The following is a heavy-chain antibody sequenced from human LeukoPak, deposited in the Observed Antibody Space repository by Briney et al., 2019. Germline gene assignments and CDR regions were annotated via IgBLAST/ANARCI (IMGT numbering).Heavy chain of an antibody. D-gene: IGHD2-2*01. J-gene: IGHJ4*02. V-gene: IGHV1-2*02. Sequence: GASVKVSCKASGYTFTSYGISWVRQAPGQGLEWMGCINPNSGGIKYAQKFQGRVTMTRDTSISTAYMELSRLRSDDTAVYHCARGDIVVVPALRPQIDYWGQGTLVTVSS. CDR1: GYTFTSYG. CDR3: ARGDIVVVPALRPQIDY. CDR2: INPNSGGI.